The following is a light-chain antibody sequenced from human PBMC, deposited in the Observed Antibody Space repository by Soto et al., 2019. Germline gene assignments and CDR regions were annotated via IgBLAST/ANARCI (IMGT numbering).Light chain of an antibody. CDR3: QPYGSSPRT. J-gene: IGKJ1*01. Sequence: IVWTQSPGTLSLSPGERATLSCRASQSVSSSYLAWYQQKPGQAPRLLIYGASSRATGIPDRFSGSGSGTDFTLTISRLEPEDFAVYYCQPYGSSPRTFGQGTKVEIK. CDR1: QSVSSSY. CDR2: GAS. V-gene: IGKV3-20*01.